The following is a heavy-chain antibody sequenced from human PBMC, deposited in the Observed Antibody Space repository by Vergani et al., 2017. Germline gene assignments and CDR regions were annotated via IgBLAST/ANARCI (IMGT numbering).Heavy chain of an antibody. V-gene: IGHV3-23*01. CDR3: TKGSREYTGYFFDY. CDR1: GFSFPGYA. CDR2: VSGSSATP. Sequence: EVQLLESGGGLVQPGGSLRLSCEASGFSFPGYAMSWVRQGPGKGLEWVSSVSGSSATPYYADSVKGRFIISRDNSKNTLHLQMNSLRADDTAVYYCTKGSREYTGYFFDYWGQGTLATVSS. D-gene: IGHD5-12*01. J-gene: IGHJ4*02.